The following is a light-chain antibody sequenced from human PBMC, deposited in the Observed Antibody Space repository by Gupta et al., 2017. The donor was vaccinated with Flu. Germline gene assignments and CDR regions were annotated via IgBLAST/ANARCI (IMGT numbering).Light chain of an antibody. Sequence: DIQMTQSPSTLSAYVGDRVTITCRASQSIAGWLAWYQQKPGKAPKLLIYKASYLESGIQSRFSGSGSGTEFTLTISNLQPDDFATYYCQQDNNYPWTFGQGTQLEIK. V-gene: IGKV1-5*03. CDR2: KAS. CDR3: QQDNNYPWT. J-gene: IGKJ1*01. CDR1: QSIAGW.